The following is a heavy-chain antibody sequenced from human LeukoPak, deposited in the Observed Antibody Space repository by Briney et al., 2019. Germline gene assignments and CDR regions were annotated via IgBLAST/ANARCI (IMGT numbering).Heavy chain of an antibody. D-gene: IGHD6-6*01. CDR3: AKDGRGWYSSSDYFDY. J-gene: IGHJ4*02. CDR1: GFTFSSCA. CDR2: ISGSGGST. V-gene: IGHV3-23*01. Sequence: GGSLRLSCAASGFTFSSCAMSWVRQAPGKGLEWVSGISGSGGSTYYADSVKGRFTISRDNSKNTLYLQINSLRAEDTAVYYCAKDGRGWYSSSDYFDYWGQGTLVTVSS.